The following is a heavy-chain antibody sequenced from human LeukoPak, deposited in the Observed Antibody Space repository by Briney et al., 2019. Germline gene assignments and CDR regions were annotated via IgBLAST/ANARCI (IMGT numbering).Heavy chain of an antibody. CDR1: GDSISSAC. CDR3: AREVGPVTSHRIDS. D-gene: IGHD1-26*01. CDR2: ICHSGISGNT. V-gene: IGHV4-59*04. J-gene: IGHJ4*02. Sequence: SETLSLTCTVSGDSISSACWSWSRQPPGKGLEWIGSICHSGISGNTYYNPSLKSRVTISLDTPKNQFSLKLSSVTAADTPVYSCAREVGPVTSHRIDSWGQGSLVTVSS.